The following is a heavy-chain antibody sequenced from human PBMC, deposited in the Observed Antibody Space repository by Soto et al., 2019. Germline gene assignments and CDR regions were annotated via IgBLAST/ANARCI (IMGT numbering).Heavy chain of an antibody. Sequence: QVQLVQSGAEVKKPGSSVKVSCKASGGTFSSYAISWVRQAPGQGLEWMGGIIPIFGTATYAQKFQGRVTIAAAESTSTAYMELSSLRSEDTAVYYGARDSRYCSGGSCYFLPGIDYWGQGTLVTVSS. CDR2: IIPIFGTA. CDR3: ARDSRYCSGGSCYFLPGIDY. V-gene: IGHV1-69*12. J-gene: IGHJ4*02. D-gene: IGHD2-15*01. CDR1: GGTFSSYA.